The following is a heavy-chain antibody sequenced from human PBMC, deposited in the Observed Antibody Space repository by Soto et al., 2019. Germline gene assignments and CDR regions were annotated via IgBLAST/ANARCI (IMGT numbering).Heavy chain of an antibody. D-gene: IGHD3-9*01. CDR3: ATASLRHYDILTGYEYYYGMDV. CDR1: GFTISNNY. V-gene: IGHV3-53*01. CDR2: IYSIGPT. J-gene: IGHJ6*02. Sequence: GGSLRLSCAASGFTISNNYMNWVRQAPGKGLEWVSVIYSIGPTYYADSVKGRFTISRDNSKNTLYLQMNSLRAEDTAVYYCATASLRHYDILTGYEYYYGMDVWGQGTTVTVSS.